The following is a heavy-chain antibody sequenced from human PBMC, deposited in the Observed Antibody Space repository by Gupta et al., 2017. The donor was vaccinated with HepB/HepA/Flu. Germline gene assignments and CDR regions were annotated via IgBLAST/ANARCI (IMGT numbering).Heavy chain of an antibody. CDR3: ARDGWYDFWSGYYGGWFDP. J-gene: IGHJ5*02. Sequence: QVQLVQSGAEVKKPGASVKVSCKASGYTFTSYYMHWVRQASGQGLEWMGIINPSGGSTSYAQKFQGRVTMTRDTSTSTVYMELSSLRSEDTAVYYCARDGWYDFWSGYYGGWFDPWGQGTLVTVSS. CDR1: GYTFTSYY. CDR2: INPSGGST. V-gene: IGHV1-46*01. D-gene: IGHD3-3*01.